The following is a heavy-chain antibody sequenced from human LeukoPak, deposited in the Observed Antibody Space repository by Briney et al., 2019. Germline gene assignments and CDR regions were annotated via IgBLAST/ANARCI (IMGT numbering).Heavy chain of an antibody. Sequence: GGSLILSCAASGFAFSSYNMKWVRQAPGKGLEWVSFISTTSTYLYYADSVKGRFTVSRDNSKNLLYLQMDSLRVEDTAVYYCARAGTCSSTSCDGGIEYWGQGTLVTVSS. J-gene: IGHJ4*02. CDR3: ARAGTCSSTSCDGGIEY. CDR1: GFAFSSYN. D-gene: IGHD2-2*01. CDR2: ISTTSTYL. V-gene: IGHV3-21*06.